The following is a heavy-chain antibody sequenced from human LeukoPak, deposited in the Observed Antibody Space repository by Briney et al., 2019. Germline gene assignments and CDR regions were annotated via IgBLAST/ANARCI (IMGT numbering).Heavy chain of an antibody. D-gene: IGHD6-19*01. V-gene: IGHV4-39*01. Sequence: SGTLSLTRTVPGGSLSSSSYYGGWIRQPTGRGLEWIGCFYYCGSPYHNPSLKSRVTISVDTPQNQFALKLNSVTAADPAVFYFPGSPRISAVGGLFAPGGEGTPVTV. CDR1: GGSLSSSSYY. CDR2: FYYCGSP. CDR3: PGSPRISAVGGLFAP. J-gene: IGHJ5*02.